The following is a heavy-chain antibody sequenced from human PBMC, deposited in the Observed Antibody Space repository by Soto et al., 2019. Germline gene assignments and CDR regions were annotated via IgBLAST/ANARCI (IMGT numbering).Heavy chain of an antibody. CDR2: FRSSGGS. CDR1: VDSISSYN. V-gene: IGHV4-59*08. Sequence: QVQLQESGPGLVKPSETLSLTCTVSVDSISSYNLAWIRQPPGKGLEWIGYFRSSGGSSYNPSLKSRVAIAAVASTKQFCLTLRAVTAADTAVYYCGRQGIGVLQGLVDVWGQGSTVTVSS. D-gene: IGHD1-26*01. J-gene: IGHJ6*02. CDR3: GRQGIGVLQGLVDV.